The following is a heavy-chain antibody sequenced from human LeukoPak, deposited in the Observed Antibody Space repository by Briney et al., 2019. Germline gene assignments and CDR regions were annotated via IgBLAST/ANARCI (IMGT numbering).Heavy chain of an antibody. CDR2: INSDGSWT. Sequence: PGGSLRLSCAASGYNWMRWVRQAPGKGPVRVSHINSDGSWTSYADSVKGRFTISKDNAKNTVYLQMNNLRAEDTAVYYCVSFYETYWGRGTLVTVSS. CDR3: VSFYETY. J-gene: IGHJ4*02. D-gene: IGHD2/OR15-2a*01. V-gene: IGHV3-74*01. CDR1: GYNW.